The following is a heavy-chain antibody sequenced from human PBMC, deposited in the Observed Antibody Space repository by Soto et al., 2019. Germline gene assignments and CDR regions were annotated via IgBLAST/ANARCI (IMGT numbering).Heavy chain of an antibody. J-gene: IGHJ5*02. CDR2: IIPIFGTA. CDR3: ARDSSSVNLNYRFRDGHNWFDP. CDR1: GGTFSSYA. V-gene: IGHV1-69*01. D-gene: IGHD1-7*01. Sequence: QVQLVQSGAEVKKPGSSVKVSCKASGGTFSSYAISWVRQAPGQGLEWMGGIIPIFGTANYAQKFQGRVTITADESTSTAYMELSSLRSEDTAVYYCARDSSSVNLNYRFRDGHNWFDPWGQGTLVTVSS.